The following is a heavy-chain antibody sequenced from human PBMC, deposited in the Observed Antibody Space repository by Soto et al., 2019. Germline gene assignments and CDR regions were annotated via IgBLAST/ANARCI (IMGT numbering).Heavy chain of an antibody. D-gene: IGHD2-15*01. V-gene: IGHV1-69*13. CDR2: IIPIFGTA. Sequence: GGSVKGSRKGSGGTLRSYGINWVGQGPGQGLEWMGGIIPIFGTANYAQKFQGRVTITADESTSTAYMELSSLRSEDTAVYYCACGVVAALYNWFDPWGQGTLVTVSS. CDR3: ACGVVAALYNWFDP. CDR1: GGTLRSYG. J-gene: IGHJ5*02.